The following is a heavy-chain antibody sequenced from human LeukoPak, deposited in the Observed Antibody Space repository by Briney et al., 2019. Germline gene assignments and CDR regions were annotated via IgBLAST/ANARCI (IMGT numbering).Heavy chain of an antibody. CDR1: GFTFSSYG. J-gene: IGHJ3*02. Sequence: GGSLRLSCAASGFTFSSYGMHWVRQAPGKGLEWVAFIRYDGSNKYYADSVKGRLTISRDNSKNTLYLQMNSLRAEDTAVYYCATLYDRDSSSWYGFNAFDIWGQGTMVTVSS. V-gene: IGHV3-30*02. D-gene: IGHD6-13*01. CDR3: ATLYDRDSSSWYGFNAFDI. CDR2: IRYDGSNK.